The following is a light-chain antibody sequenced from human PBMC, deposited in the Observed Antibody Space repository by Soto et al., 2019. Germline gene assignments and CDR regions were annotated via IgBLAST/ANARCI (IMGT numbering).Light chain of an antibody. J-gene: IGKJ4*01. CDR2: KAS. CDR3: QQYNSLSPG. CDR1: RSTSNW. Sequence: DIQMTQSPSTLSASVGDRVTVTCRASRSTSNWLAWYQQKPGKAPKLLIYKASTLESGVQSRFSGSGSGTEFNLTISSLQPDDLATYYCQQYNSLSPGFSGGTKVEIK. V-gene: IGKV1-5*03.